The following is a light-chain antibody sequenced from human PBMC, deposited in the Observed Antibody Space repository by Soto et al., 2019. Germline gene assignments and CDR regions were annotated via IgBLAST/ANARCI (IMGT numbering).Light chain of an antibody. Sequence: DIQMTHSPSSLSASVGDIVTITCRASQSISSYLNWYQQKPGKAPKLLIYAASSLQSGVPSRFSGSGSGTDFTLSISSLQPEDFATYYCQQSYSTPITFGQGTRLEI. CDR2: AAS. CDR1: QSISSY. J-gene: IGKJ5*01. CDR3: QQSYSTPIT. V-gene: IGKV1-39*01.